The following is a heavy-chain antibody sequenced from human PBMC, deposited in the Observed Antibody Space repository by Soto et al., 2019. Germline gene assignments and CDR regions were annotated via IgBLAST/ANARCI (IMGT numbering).Heavy chain of an antibody. Sequence: GGSLRLSCAASGFPFSDHAMHWVRQTPGKGLEWVSAITGSGDSTYYADSVKGRFTISRDNSKSTLYLQMMSLRAEDTAVYYCAKDLYVQPPSGWFDPWGQGTVVTV. CDR1: GFPFSDHA. D-gene: IGHD1-26*01. J-gene: IGHJ5*02. CDR2: ITGSGDST. CDR3: AKDLYVQPPSGWFDP. V-gene: IGHV3-23*01.